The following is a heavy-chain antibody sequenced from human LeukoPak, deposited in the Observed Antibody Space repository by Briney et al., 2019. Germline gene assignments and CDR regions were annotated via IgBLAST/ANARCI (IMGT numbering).Heavy chain of an antibody. Sequence: SETLSLTCTVSGDSVSSGSYFWSWIRQPPGKGLEWIGYISYSGSTSYNSPLKSRVTISVDTSKNQFSLKLSSMTAADTAVYFCVKMAEWFDPWGQGTLVTVSS. V-gene: IGHV4-61*01. D-gene: IGHD5-24*01. J-gene: IGHJ5*02. CDR1: GDSVSSGSYF. CDR3: VKMAEWFDP. CDR2: ISYSGST.